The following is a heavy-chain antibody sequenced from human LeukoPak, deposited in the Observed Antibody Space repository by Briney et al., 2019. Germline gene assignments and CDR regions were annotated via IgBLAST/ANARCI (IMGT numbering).Heavy chain of an antibody. D-gene: IGHD3-10*01. J-gene: IGHJ4*02. Sequence: GGSLRLSCEASPFILSDYEMNWVRQAPGKGLEGVCLISVDGRRTHYADSVKGRFTISRDNSKNYLFVQMNSLRSEDSALYHCVRDGSAPKWGQGTLVTVSS. V-gene: IGHV3-43*02. CDR1: PFILSDYE. CDR3: VRDGSAPK. CDR2: ISVDGRRT.